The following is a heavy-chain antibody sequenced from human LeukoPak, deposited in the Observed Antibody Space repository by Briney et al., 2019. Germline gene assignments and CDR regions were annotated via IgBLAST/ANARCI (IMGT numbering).Heavy chain of an antibody. CDR3: ARDGYTAMVTRGAFDI. Sequence: GGSLRLSCAASGFTFSDYYMSWIRQAPGKGLEWVSYISSSGGSKYYADSVKGRFTISRDNAKNSLYLQMNSLRAEDTAVYYCARDGYTAMVTRGAFDIWGQGTMVTVSS. V-gene: IGHV3-11*04. J-gene: IGHJ3*02. CDR2: ISSSGGSK. D-gene: IGHD5-18*01. CDR1: GFTFSDYY.